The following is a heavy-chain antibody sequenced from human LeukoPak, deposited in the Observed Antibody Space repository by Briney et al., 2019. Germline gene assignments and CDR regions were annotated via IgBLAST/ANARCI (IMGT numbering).Heavy chain of an antibody. Sequence: GSLRLSCSASGFAFRNYGMAWVRQAPGKGLEWIGSIYYSGSTYYNPSLKSRVTISVDTSKNQFSLKLSSVTAADTAVYYCARHERSMVRGVLDYWGQGTLVTVSS. CDR3: ARHERSMVRGVLDY. CDR2: IYYSGST. J-gene: IGHJ4*02. D-gene: IGHD3-10*01. V-gene: IGHV4-39*01. CDR1: GFAFRNYG.